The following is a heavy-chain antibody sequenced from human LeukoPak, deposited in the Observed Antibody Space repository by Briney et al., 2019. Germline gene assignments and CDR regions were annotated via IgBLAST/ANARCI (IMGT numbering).Heavy chain of an antibody. CDR1: GFSLRSTGVG. D-gene: IGHD2-15*01. J-gene: IGHJ6*03. CDR3: AHSTFVDCSGGSWLGDCYYYYYMDV. CDR2: IYWNDDK. Sequence: SGPTLVNPTQTLTLTCTFSGFSLRSTGVGVGWIRQPPGKALEWLALIYWNDDKRYSPSLKSRLTITTDTSKNQVVLTMTNMDPVDTATYYCAHSTFVDCSGGSWLGDCYYYYYMDVWGKGTTVTVSS. V-gene: IGHV2-5*01.